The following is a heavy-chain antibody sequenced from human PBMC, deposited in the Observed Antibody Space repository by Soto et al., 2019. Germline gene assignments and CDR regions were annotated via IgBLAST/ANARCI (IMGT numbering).Heavy chain of an antibody. CDR3: AKSGSSGWYGWFDP. J-gene: IGHJ5*02. D-gene: IGHD6-19*01. CDR1: GFSLRTSGVG. CDR2: IYWNDDK. V-gene: IGHV2-5*01. Sequence: GSGPTRVNPTQTLTLTCIFSGFSLRTSGVGVGWIRQPPGKALEWLGFIYWNDDKRCSPSLKSRLTITKDTSKNQVVLTMTNMDPVDTATYYCAKSGSSGWYGWFDPWGQGTLVTVSS.